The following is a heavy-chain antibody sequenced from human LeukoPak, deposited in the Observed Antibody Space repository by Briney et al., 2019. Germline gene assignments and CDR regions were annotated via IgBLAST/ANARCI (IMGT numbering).Heavy chain of an antibody. CDR3: ARGRGPFYYGSGNSFDY. V-gene: IGHV4-34*01. D-gene: IGHD3-10*01. Sequence: SSETLSLTCAVYGGSFSGYYWSWIRQPPGKGLEWIGEINHSGSTNYNPSLKSRVTISVDTSKNQFSLKLSSVTAADTAVYYCARGRGPFYYGSGNSFDYWGQGTLVTVSS. J-gene: IGHJ4*02. CDR1: GGSFSGYY. CDR2: INHSGST.